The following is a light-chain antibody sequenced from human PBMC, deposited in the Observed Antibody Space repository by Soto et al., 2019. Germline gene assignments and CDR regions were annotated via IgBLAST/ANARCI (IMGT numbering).Light chain of an antibody. J-gene: IGLJ1*01. V-gene: IGLV7-43*01. Sequence: QAVVTQEHSLTVSPGGTVTPTCDSTTGAVTNAYFPSWFQQIPGQVPRALIYSTSNKHSWTPARFSGSLLGDKAALTLSGVRPEDEAEYYCLLYHVGAYVFGTGTKLTVL. CDR1: TGAVTNAYF. CDR2: STS. CDR3: LLYHVGAYV.